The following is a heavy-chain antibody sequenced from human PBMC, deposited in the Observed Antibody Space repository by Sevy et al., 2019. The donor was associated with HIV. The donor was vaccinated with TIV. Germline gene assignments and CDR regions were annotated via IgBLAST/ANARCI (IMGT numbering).Heavy chain of an antibody. Sequence: SETLSLTCTVSGGSISSYYWSWIRQPPGKGLEWIGYIYYSGSTNYNPSLKSRVTISVDTSKNQFSLKLSSVTAAETAVYYCAREPRITIFGVVSKGAFDIWGQGAMVTVSS. CDR2: IYYSGST. V-gene: IGHV4-59*01. CDR1: GGSISSYY. D-gene: IGHD3-3*01. CDR3: AREPRITIFGVVSKGAFDI. J-gene: IGHJ3*02.